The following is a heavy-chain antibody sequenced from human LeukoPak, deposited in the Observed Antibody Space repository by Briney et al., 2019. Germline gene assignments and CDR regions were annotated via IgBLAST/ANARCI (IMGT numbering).Heavy chain of an antibody. J-gene: IGHJ1*01. Sequence: ASVKVSCKASGYTFTGYYMHWVRQAPGQGLEWMGWINPNSGGTNYAQKFQGRVTMTRDTSISTAYMELSRLRSDDTAVYYCARTTYYYDSSGYYWNEYFQHWGQGTLVTVSS. V-gene: IGHV1-2*02. CDR1: GYTFTGYY. CDR2: INPNSGGT. CDR3: ARTTYYYDSSGYYWNEYFQH. D-gene: IGHD3-22*01.